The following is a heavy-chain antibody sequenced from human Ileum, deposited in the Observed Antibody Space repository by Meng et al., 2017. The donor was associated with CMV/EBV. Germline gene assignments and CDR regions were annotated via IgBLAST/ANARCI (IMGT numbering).Heavy chain of an antibody. CDR2: IRRKAYSYET. Sequence: GESLKISCAASGFTFSGSAMHWVRQASGKGLEWVGRIRRKAYSYETAYGASVKGRFTISRDDSKNTAYLQMNSLKTEDTAVYYCARPGYSYDNYFDLWGQGTLVTGSS. D-gene: IGHD5-18*01. CDR3: ARPGYSYDNYFDL. CDR1: GFTFSGSA. V-gene: IGHV3-73*01. J-gene: IGHJ4*02.